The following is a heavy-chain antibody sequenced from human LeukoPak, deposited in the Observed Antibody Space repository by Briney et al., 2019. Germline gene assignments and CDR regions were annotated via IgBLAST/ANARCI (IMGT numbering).Heavy chain of an antibody. CDR3: AREGYYDSSGYPY. CDR2: IYTSGST. D-gene: IGHD3-22*01. J-gene: IGHJ4*02. V-gene: IGHV4-61*02. CDR1: GGSISSGSYY. Sequence: SETLSLTCTVSGGSISSGSYYWSWIRQPAGKGLEWIGRIYTSGSTNYNPSLKSRVTISVDTSKNQFSLKLSSVTAADTAVYYCAREGYYDSSGYPYWGQGTLVTVSS.